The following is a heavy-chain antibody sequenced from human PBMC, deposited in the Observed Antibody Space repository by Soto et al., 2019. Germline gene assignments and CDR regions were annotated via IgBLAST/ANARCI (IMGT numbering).Heavy chain of an antibody. V-gene: IGHV3-15*01. J-gene: IGHJ4*02. Sequence: PGGSLRLSCAASGFTFTNAWMSWVRQSPGKGLEWVGRIKSKFDGGTTDYTAPVKGRFTISRDESKNTLYLQMNSLTTEDTAVYYCTTRGYSSGWLDLDYWGQGTLVTVSS. D-gene: IGHD6-19*01. CDR1: GFTFTNAW. CDR2: IKSKFDGGTT. CDR3: TTRGYSSGWLDLDY.